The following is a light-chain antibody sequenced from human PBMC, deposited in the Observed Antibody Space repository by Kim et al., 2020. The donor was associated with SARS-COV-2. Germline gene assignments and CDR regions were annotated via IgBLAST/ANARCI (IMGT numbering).Light chain of an antibody. CDR1: QSISSY. J-gene: IGKJ3*01. Sequence: SASVGDRVNITCRASQSISSYLNWYQQKPGKAPKLLIYAASSLQSGVPSRFSGSGSGTDFTLTISSLQPEDFATYYCQQSYSTLTFGPGTKVDIK. V-gene: IGKV1-39*01. CDR3: QQSYSTLT. CDR2: AAS.